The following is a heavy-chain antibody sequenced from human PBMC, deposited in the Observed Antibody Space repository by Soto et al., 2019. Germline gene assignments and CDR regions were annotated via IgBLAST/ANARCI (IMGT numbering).Heavy chain of an antibody. V-gene: IGHV3-23*01. CDR2: ISSSGGST. CDR3: EKYQPMTQPRPYFDY. D-gene: IGHD3-22*01. CDR1: GFTFSSYA. Sequence: EVQLLESGGDLIQPGGSLRLSCAASGFTFSSYAMSWVRQAPGKGLGWVSAISSSGGSTFYADSVKGRFTISRDNSRNTLYLQMNSLRAEDTAIYYGEKYQPMTQPRPYFDYWGQGTLVTVSS. J-gene: IGHJ4*02.